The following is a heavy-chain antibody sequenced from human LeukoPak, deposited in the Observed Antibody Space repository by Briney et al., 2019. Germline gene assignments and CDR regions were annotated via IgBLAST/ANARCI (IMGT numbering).Heavy chain of an antibody. D-gene: IGHD2-2*01. CDR2: IYHSGST. CDR3: ARAVEGYCSSTSCYEDQGAFDI. J-gene: IGHJ3*02. V-gene: IGHV4-30-2*01. CDR1: GGSISSGGYS. Sequence: NPSETLSLTCAVSGGSISSGGYSWRWIRQPPGKGLEWIGYIYHSGSTYYNPSLKSRVTISVDRSKNQFSLKLSSVTAADTAVYYCARAVEGYCSSTSCYEDQGAFDIWGQGTMVTVSS.